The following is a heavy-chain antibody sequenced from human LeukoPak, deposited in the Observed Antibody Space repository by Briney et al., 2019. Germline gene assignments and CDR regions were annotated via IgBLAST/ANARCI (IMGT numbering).Heavy chain of an antibody. D-gene: IGHD5-18*01. V-gene: IGHV3-9*01. J-gene: IGHJ4*02. CDR1: GFTFDDYA. CDR3: AKSSGYSCATHFDY. Sequence: GGSLRLSCAASGFTFDDYAMHWVRQAPGKGLEWVSGISWNSGSIGYADSVKGRFTISRDNAKSSLYLQMNSLRAEDTALYYCAKSSGYSCATHFDYWGQGTLVTVSS. CDR2: ISWNSGSI.